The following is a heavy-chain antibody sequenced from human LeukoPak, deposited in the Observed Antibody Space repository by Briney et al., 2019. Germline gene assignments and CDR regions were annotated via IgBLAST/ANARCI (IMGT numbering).Heavy chain of an antibody. Sequence: ETLSLTCAVYGGSFSGYYWSWIRPPPGKGLEWIGEINHSGSTNYNPSLKRRVTISVDTSKNQFSLKLSSVTAADTAVYYCARRDMLLWFGELLRTPPFDYWGQGTLVTVSS. CDR1: GGSFSGYY. V-gene: IGHV4-34*01. CDR2: INHSGST. D-gene: IGHD3-10*01. J-gene: IGHJ4*02. CDR3: ARRDMLLWFGELLRTPPFDY.